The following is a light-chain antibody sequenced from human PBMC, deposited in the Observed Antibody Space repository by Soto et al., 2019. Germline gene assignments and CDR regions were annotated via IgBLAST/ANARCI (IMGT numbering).Light chain of an antibody. CDR2: DAS. V-gene: IGKV3-11*01. J-gene: IGKJ1*01. CDR1: QSSSGY. Sequence: EIVVTQSPTTLSFSPGEIATLSCRASQSSSGYLAWYQQKPGQAPRLLSYDASNRATGIPARFSGSGSGTDFTLTISSLEPEDFAVYYCQQRSKWTFGQGTKVEIK. CDR3: QQRSKWT.